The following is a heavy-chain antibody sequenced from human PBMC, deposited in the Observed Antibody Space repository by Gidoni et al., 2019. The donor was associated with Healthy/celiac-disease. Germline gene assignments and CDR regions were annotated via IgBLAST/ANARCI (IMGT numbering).Heavy chain of an antibody. Sequence: EVQLLESGGGLVQPGGSLRLSCAASGFTFSSYAMSWVRHAPGKGLEWVSAISGSGGSTYYADSVKGRLTISRDNSKNTLYLQMNSLRAEDTAVYYCAKDIAARPDYYYGMDVWGQGTTVTVSS. CDR1: GFTFSSYA. D-gene: IGHD6-6*01. CDR2: ISGSGGST. V-gene: IGHV3-23*01. J-gene: IGHJ6*02. CDR3: AKDIAARPDYYYGMDV.